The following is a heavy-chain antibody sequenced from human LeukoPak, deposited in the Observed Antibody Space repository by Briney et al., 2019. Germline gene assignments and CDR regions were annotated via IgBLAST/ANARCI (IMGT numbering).Heavy chain of an antibody. V-gene: IGHV4-59*08. Sequence: PSETLSLTCTVSGGSISSYYWSWIRQPPGKGLEWIGYIYYSGSTNYNPSLKSRVTISVDTSKNQFSLKLSSVTAADTAVYYCARHGCYDILTGPGAFDIWGQGTMVTVSS. CDR1: GGSISSYY. D-gene: IGHD3-9*01. CDR2: IYYSGST. J-gene: IGHJ3*02. CDR3: ARHGCYDILTGPGAFDI.